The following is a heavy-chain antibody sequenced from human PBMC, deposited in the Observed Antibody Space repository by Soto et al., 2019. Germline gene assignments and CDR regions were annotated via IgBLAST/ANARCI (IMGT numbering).Heavy chain of an antibody. CDR3: ARGPNYDILTGNYDGMDV. J-gene: IGHJ6*02. D-gene: IGHD3-9*01. CDR1: GYTFSSYG. CDR2: ISAYNGNT. V-gene: IGHV1-18*01. Sequence: QVQLVQSGAEVKKPGASVKVSCKASGYTFSSYGISWVRQAPGQGLEWMGWISAYNGNTNYAQKLQGRVTMTTDTSTSTAYMELRSLRSYDTAVYYCARGPNYDILTGNYDGMDVWGQGTTVTVSS.